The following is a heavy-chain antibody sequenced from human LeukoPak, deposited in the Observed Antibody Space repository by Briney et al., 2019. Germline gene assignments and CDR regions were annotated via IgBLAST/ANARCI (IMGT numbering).Heavy chain of an antibody. Sequence: PGGSLRLSCAVSGFTLSSYAMSWVRPAPGKGLEWVSAISSSGGSRYYADSVKGQFSISIDNSKNTLYLQMNSLRAKDTAVYYCAKVKEDYSNIDYWGQGTLVTVSS. V-gene: IGHV3-23*01. J-gene: IGHJ4*02. CDR3: AKVKEDYSNIDY. CDR2: ISSSGGSR. D-gene: IGHD4-11*01. CDR1: GFTLSSYA.